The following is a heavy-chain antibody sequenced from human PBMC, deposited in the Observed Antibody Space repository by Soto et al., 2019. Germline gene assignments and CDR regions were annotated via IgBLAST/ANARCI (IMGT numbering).Heavy chain of an antibody. Sequence: QVQLVQSGAEVKKPGASVKVSCKASGYTFTSYDINWVRQATGQGLEWMGGMNPNSGNTGYAQKFQGRCTITRNTSISTAYMELSSLRSENTAVYYCARGINYYASGDDAFDIWGQGTMVTVSS. CDR1: GYTFTSYD. V-gene: IGHV1-8*01. D-gene: IGHD3-10*01. CDR2: MNPNSGNT. CDR3: ARGINYYASGDDAFDI. J-gene: IGHJ3*02.